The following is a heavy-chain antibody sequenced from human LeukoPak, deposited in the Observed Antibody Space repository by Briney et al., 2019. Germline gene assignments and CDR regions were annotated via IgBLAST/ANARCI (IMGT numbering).Heavy chain of an antibody. Sequence: PGGSLRLSCVASGFTLSNYMMSWVRQAPGEGLEWVGRIKSKADGGTTDYVAPVKGRFTVSRDDSKNTLYLQMNSLKSEDTAVYYCTTATAKSGSSWGGFDYWGRGTLVTVSS. D-gene: IGHD1-26*01. V-gene: IGHV3-15*01. J-gene: IGHJ4*02. CDR2: IKSKADGGTT. CDR1: GFTLSNYM. CDR3: TTATAKSGSSWGGFDY.